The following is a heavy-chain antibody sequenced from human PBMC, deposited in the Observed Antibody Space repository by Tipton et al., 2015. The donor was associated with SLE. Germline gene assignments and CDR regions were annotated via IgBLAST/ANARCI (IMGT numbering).Heavy chain of an antibody. CDR1: GFTFSSYD. Sequence: SLRLSCAASGFTFSSYDMSWVRQAPGKGLEWVSRISGRGGSTYYADSLKGRFTISRDNSKNTLYLQMNSLRVDDTAVYYCARVRGYCSGDTCYLDYLDYWGQGTLVTVSS. D-gene: IGHD2-15*01. CDR3: ARVRGYCSGDTCYLDYLDY. J-gene: IGHJ4*02. V-gene: IGHV3-23*01. CDR2: ISGRGGST.